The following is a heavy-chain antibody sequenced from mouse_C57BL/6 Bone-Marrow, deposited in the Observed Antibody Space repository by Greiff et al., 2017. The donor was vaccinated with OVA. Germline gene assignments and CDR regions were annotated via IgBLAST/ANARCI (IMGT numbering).Heavy chain of an antibody. CDR2: IDPNSGGT. D-gene: IGHD1-1*01. J-gene: IGHJ4*01. CDR1: GYTFTSYW. Sequence: QVQLQQPGAELEKPGASVKLSCKASGYTFTSYWMHWVKQRPGRGLEWIGRIDPNSGGTKYNEKFKSKATLTVDKPSSTAYMQLSSLTSEDSAVYYCARYGNYDAMDYWGQGTSVTVSS. CDR3: ARYGNYDAMDY. V-gene: IGHV1-72*01.